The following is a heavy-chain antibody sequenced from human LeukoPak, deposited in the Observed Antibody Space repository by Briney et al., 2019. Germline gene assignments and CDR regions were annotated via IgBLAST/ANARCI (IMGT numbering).Heavy chain of an antibody. Sequence: PGRSLRLSCAASGFTFSSYGMHWVRQAPGKGLEWVAVISSDGSNKYYADSVKGRFTISRDNSKNTLYLQMNSLRAEDTAVYYCAKDLEGSGSYYNYYYYGMDVWGQGTTVTVSS. CDR2: ISSDGSNK. CDR3: AKDLEGSGSYYNYYYYGMDV. CDR1: GFTFSSYG. V-gene: IGHV3-30*18. D-gene: IGHD3-10*01. J-gene: IGHJ6*02.